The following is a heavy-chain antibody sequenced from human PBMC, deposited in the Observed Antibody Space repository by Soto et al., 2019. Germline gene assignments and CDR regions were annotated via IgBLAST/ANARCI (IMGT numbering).Heavy chain of an antibody. J-gene: IGHJ4*02. D-gene: IGHD3-3*01. Sequence: GRSLRLSCAASGFTFSSLAMSWVRQAPGKGLEWVSAISGSGGSTYYADSVKGRFTISRDNSKNTLYLQMNSLRAEDTAVYYCAKDPMLRFLEWLPTPFDYWGQGTLVTVSS. V-gene: IGHV3-23*01. CDR2: ISGSGGST. CDR3: AKDPMLRFLEWLPTPFDY. CDR1: GFTFSSLA.